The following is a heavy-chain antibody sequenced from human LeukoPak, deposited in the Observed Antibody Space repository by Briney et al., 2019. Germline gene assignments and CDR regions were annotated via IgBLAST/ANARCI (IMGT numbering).Heavy chain of an antibody. CDR1: GYTFTSYA. Sequence: EASVKVSCKASGYTFTSYAMHWVRQAPGQRLEWMGWINAGNGNTKYSQKFQGRVTITRDTSASTAYMELSSLRSEDTAVYYCARDGSGDPRRGDDAFDIWGQGTMVTVSS. CDR3: ARDGSGDPRRGDDAFDI. V-gene: IGHV1-3*01. J-gene: IGHJ3*02. CDR2: INAGNGNT. D-gene: IGHD1-26*01.